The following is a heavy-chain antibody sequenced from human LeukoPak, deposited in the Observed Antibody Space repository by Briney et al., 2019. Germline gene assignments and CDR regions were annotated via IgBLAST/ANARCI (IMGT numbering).Heavy chain of an antibody. V-gene: IGHV1-46*01. CDR1: GYTFTNYY. Sequence: GASVKVSCKASGYTFTNYYMHWVRQAPGQGLEWVGIINPSGGSTSYAQKFQGRVTMTRDTSTSTVYMELSSLRSEDTAVYYCAREIGMGAFDYYYYGMDVWGQGTTVTVSS. J-gene: IGHJ6*02. D-gene: IGHD3-16*01. CDR2: INPSGGST. CDR3: AREIGMGAFDYYYYGMDV.